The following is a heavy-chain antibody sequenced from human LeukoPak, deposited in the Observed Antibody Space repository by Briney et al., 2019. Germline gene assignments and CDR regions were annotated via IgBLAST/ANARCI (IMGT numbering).Heavy chain of an antibody. CDR1: GFTFSNAW. Sequence: PGGSLRLSCAASGFTFSNAWMSWVRQAPGKGLEWVGRIKSKTDGGTTDYAAPVKGRFTISRDDSKNTLYLQMNSLKTDDTAVYYCTTASSRALTGFDYWGQGTLVTVSS. J-gene: IGHJ4*02. CDR3: TTASSRALTGFDY. V-gene: IGHV3-15*01. CDR2: IKSKTDGGTT. D-gene: IGHD3-9*01.